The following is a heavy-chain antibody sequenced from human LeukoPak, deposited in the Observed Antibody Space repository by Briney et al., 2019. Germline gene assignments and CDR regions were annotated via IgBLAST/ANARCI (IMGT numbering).Heavy chain of an antibody. CDR3: ARFVWYGGNSGIDY. Sequence: GGSLRLSCAASGFTFSSYGMHWVRQAPGKGLEWVAVISYDGSNKYYADSVKGRFTISRDNSKNTLYLQMNSLRAEDTAVYYCARFVWYGGNSGIDYWGQGTLVTVSS. CDR2: ISYDGSNK. D-gene: IGHD4-23*01. J-gene: IGHJ4*02. CDR1: GFTFSSYG. V-gene: IGHV3-30*03.